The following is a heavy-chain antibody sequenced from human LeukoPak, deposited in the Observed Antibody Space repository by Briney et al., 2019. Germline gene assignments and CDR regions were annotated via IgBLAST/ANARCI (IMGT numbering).Heavy chain of an antibody. Sequence: GGSLRLSCAASEFTFSSYGMSWVRQAPGKGLEWVSAISGSGGSTYYADSVKGRFTISRDNSKNTLYLQMNSLRAEDTAVYYCVKTVWYVWGSYRPFDYWGQGTLVTVSS. D-gene: IGHD3-16*02. V-gene: IGHV3-23*01. J-gene: IGHJ4*02. CDR2: ISGSGGST. CDR1: EFTFSSYG. CDR3: VKTVWYVWGSYRPFDY.